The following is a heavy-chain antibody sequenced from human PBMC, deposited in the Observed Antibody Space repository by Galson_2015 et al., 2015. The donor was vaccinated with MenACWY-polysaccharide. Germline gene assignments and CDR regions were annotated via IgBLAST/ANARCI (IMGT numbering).Heavy chain of an antibody. D-gene: IGHD3-10*01. V-gene: IGHV3-11*01. CDR2: ISGGDNTI. CDR3: ARDGGPIDH. Sequence: SLRLSCAASGFTFSDYYMSWIRQAPGKGLEWISYISGGDNTIVYADSVKGRFTISGDNAKNSVYLQMNSLRAEDTAVYYCARDGGPIDHWGQGTLVTVSS. CDR1: GFTFSDYY. J-gene: IGHJ4*02.